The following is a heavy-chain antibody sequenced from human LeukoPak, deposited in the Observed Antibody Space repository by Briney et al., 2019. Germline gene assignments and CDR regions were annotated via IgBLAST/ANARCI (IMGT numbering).Heavy chain of an antibody. D-gene: IGHD2-2*01. CDR2: IIPIFGTA. Sequence: GASVKVSCKASGGTFSSYAISWVRQAPGQGLEWMGGIIPIFGTANYAQKFQGRVTITADESTSTAYMELSSLRSEDTAVYYCARKSFSCSSTSCYPQSYYYYMDVWGKGTTVTVSS. CDR1: GGTFSSYA. CDR3: ARKSFSCSSTSCYPQSYYYYMDV. J-gene: IGHJ6*03. V-gene: IGHV1-69*13.